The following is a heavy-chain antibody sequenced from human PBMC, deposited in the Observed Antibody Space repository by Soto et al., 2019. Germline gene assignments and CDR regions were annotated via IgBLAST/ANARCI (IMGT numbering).Heavy chain of an antibody. Sequence: SETLSLTCTVSGGSISSYYWSWIRQPPGKGLEWIGYIYYSGSTNYNPSLKSRVTISVDTSKNQFSLKLSSVTAADTAVYYCARHGGGGYCSGGSCYLPEYFQHWGQGTLVTVSS. CDR2: IYYSGST. D-gene: IGHD2-15*01. CDR3: ARHGGGGYCSGGSCYLPEYFQH. J-gene: IGHJ1*01. V-gene: IGHV4-59*08. CDR1: GGSISSYY.